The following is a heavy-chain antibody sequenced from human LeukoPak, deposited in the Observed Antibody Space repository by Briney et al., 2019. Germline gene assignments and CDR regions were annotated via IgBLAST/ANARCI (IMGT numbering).Heavy chain of an antibody. D-gene: IGHD2-2*01. Sequence: ASAKVSCKASGGTFSSYAISWVRQASGQGLEWMGGIIPIFGTANYAQKFQGRVTITADESTSTAYMELSSLRSEDTAVYYCASGRGNLHCSSTSCPPNWFDPWGQGTLVTVSS. CDR3: ASGRGNLHCSSTSCPPNWFDP. CDR2: IIPIFGTA. V-gene: IGHV1-69*13. CDR1: GGTFSSYA. J-gene: IGHJ5*02.